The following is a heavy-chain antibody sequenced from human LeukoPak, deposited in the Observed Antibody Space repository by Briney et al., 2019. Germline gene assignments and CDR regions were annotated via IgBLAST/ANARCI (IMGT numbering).Heavy chain of an antibody. Sequence: GASVKVSCKASGYTFTGYYMHWVRQAPGQGLEWMGWINPNSGGTNYAQKFQGRVTMTGDTSISTAYMELSRLRSDDTAVYYCARGGLERRGVYNWFDPWGQGTLVTVSS. CDR3: ARGGLERRGVYNWFDP. D-gene: IGHD1-1*01. CDR1: GYTFTGYY. CDR2: INPNSGGT. V-gene: IGHV1-2*02. J-gene: IGHJ5*02.